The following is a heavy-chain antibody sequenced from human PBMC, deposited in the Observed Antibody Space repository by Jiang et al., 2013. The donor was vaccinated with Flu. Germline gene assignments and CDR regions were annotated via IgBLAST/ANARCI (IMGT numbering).Heavy chain of an antibody. CDR3: STDSLVQNY. V-gene: IGHV3-15*01. J-gene: IGHJ4*02. Sequence: VQLVESGGGLVKPGGSLRLSCVVSGLTFSNAWMAWVRLAPGKGLEWLGRIKSKTNGETTDYATPVKSRFTISRDDSKNTLYLQMNSLKTEDTAVYYCSTDSLVQNYWGQGTLVTVSS. CDR1: GLTFSNAW. CDR2: IKSKTNGETT.